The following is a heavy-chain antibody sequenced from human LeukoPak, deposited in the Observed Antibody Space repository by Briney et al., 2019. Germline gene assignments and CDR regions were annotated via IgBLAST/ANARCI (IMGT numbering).Heavy chain of an antibody. Sequence: SETLSLTCTVAGGSISSSSYYRGWIRQPPGKGLEWIGSIYYSGSTYYNPSLKSRVTISVDTSKNQFSLKLSSVTAADTAVYYCARLRVLVDYWGQGTLVTVSS. CDR2: IYYSGST. D-gene: IGHD2-8*01. V-gene: IGHV4-39*01. CDR1: GGSISSSSYY. J-gene: IGHJ4*02. CDR3: ARLRVLVDY.